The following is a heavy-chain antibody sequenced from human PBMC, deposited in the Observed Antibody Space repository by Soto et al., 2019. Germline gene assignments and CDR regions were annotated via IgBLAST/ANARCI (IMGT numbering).Heavy chain of an antibody. J-gene: IGHJ4*02. Sequence: QVQLVESGGGVVQPGRSLRLSCAASGFTFSIYGMHWVRQAPGKGLEWVAVISYDGSNKYYADSVKGRFTISRDNSKNTLYLQMNSLRGEDTAVYSCAKWTVEYYFDYWGQGTLVTVSS. CDR2: ISYDGSNK. V-gene: IGHV3-30*18. D-gene: IGHD3-3*01. CDR3: AKWTVEYYFDY. CDR1: GFTFSIYG.